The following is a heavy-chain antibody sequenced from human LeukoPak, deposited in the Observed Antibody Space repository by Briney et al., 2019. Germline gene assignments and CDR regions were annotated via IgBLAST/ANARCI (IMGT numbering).Heavy chain of an antibody. V-gene: IGHV3-30*04. D-gene: IGHD5-12*01. CDR3: ARDQLAYSGYDTLFDY. J-gene: IGHJ4*02. Sequence: GGPLRLSCEPPGLPFDSYEKHWARKAPGKGLEWVPVISYDGSNKYYADSVKGRFTISRDNSKNTLYLQLNSLRPEDTAVYYCARDQLAYSGYDTLFDYWGQGSLVTVSS. CDR1: GLPFDSYE. CDR2: ISYDGSNK.